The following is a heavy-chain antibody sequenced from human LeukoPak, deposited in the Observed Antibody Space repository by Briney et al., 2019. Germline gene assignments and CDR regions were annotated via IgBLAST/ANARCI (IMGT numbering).Heavy chain of an antibody. CDR2: IKGDGSEK. D-gene: IGHD1-7*01. V-gene: IGHV3-7*01. CDR3: ARDRNYCGRNVCYDTFDI. J-gene: IGHJ3*02. Sequence: PGGSLRLSCAASGFTFSNYWMTWVRQAPGKGLEWVANIKGDGSEKSFADSVKGRFTISRDNAENSLSLQMNSLRAEDTAVYYCARDRNYCGRNVCYDTFDIWGQGTMVTVSS. CDR1: GFTFSNYW.